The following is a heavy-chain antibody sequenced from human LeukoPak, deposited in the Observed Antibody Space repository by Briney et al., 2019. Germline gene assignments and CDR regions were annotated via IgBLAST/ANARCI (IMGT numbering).Heavy chain of an antibody. CDR3: AKSLANLGSVGYFDY. J-gene: IGHJ4*02. Sequence: PGGSLRLSCAASGFTFSSYGMHWVRQAPGKGLEWVAFIRYDGSNKYYADSVKGRFTISRDNSKNTLYLQMNSLRAEDTAVYYCAKSLANLGSVGYFDYWGQGTLVTVSS. D-gene: IGHD3-10*01. V-gene: IGHV3-30*02. CDR1: GFTFSSYG. CDR2: IRYDGSNK.